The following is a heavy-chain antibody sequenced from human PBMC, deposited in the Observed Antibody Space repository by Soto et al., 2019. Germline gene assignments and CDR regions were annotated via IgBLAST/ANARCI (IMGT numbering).Heavy chain of an antibody. CDR1: GYSFTSYW. CDR2: IYPGDSDT. V-gene: IGHV5-51*01. Sequence: PGESLKISCKGSGYSFTSYWIGWVRQMPGKGLEWMGIIYPGDSDTRYSPSFQGQVTISADKSISTAYLQWSSLKASDTAMYYCARVDYYDSSGERTEYFQHWGQGTLVTVSS. CDR3: ARVDYYDSSGERTEYFQH. J-gene: IGHJ1*01. D-gene: IGHD3-22*01.